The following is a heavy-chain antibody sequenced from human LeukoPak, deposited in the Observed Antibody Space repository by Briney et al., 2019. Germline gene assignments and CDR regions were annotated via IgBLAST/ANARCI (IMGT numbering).Heavy chain of an antibody. CDR2: INPNSGGT. J-gene: IGHJ4*02. CDR3: ARAGKGILTGYYY. D-gene: IGHD3-9*01. V-gene: IGHV1-2*06. CDR1: GYTFTGYY. Sequence: ASVKVSCKASGYTFTGYYMHWARQAPGQGLEWMGRINPNSGGTNYAQRFQGRVTMTRDTSISTAYMELSRLRSDDTAVYYCARAGKGILTGYYYWGQGTLVTVSS.